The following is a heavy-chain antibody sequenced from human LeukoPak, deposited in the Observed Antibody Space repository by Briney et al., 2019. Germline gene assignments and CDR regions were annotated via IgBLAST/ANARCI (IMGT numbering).Heavy chain of an antibody. Sequence: GSPRLSCTGSGFMFNAYWMTWVRKAPGKGLEWVANIERDGSSKYYVDSVKGRFIVSRDNANNFLYLQINSLRAEDTAVYYCARGDWAPFDYWGQGSLLIVSS. J-gene: IGHJ4*02. D-gene: IGHD2-21*02. CDR2: IERDGSSK. CDR1: GFMFNAYW. CDR3: ARGDWAPFDY. V-gene: IGHV3-7*01.